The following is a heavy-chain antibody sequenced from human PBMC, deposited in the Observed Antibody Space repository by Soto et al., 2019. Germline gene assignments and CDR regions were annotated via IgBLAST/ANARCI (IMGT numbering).Heavy chain of an antibody. J-gene: IGHJ5*02. CDR1: GGTFSSYT. CDR3: ARVFSRNHLDP. CDR2: IIPILGIA. V-gene: IGHV1-69*02. Sequence: GASVKVSCKASGGTFSSYTISWVRQAPGQGLEWMGRIIPILGIANYAQKFQGRVTITADTSASTAYMELSSLRSEDTAVYYCARVFSRNHLDPWGQGTLVTVS. D-gene: IGHD3-3*01.